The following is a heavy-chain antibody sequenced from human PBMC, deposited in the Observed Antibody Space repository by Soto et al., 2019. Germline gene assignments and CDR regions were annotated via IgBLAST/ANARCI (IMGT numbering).Heavy chain of an antibody. J-gene: IGHJ5*02. V-gene: IGHV4-59*01. Sequence: SETLSLTCAVYGGSFSGYYWSWIRQPPGKGLEWIGYIYYSGSTNYNPSLKSRVTISVDTSKNQFSLKLSSVTAADTAVYYCAREIGYSSSWTPRGDWFDPWGQGTLVTVSS. CDR2: IYYSGST. CDR3: AREIGYSSSWTPRGDWFDP. CDR1: GGSFSGYY. D-gene: IGHD6-13*01.